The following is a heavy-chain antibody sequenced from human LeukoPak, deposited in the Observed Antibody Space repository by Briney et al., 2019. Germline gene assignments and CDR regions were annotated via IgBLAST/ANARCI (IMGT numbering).Heavy chain of an antibody. CDR1: GGSISTSSYY. J-gene: IGHJ3*02. Sequence: PSDTLSLTCTVSGGSISTSSYYWGWIRQPPGKGLECIRNIYYSGSTYYNPSLKSRVTISVDTSRNQFSLKLSSVTAADTAVYYCARDGNYYDTSGYYFSAFDIWGQGTMVTVSS. D-gene: IGHD3-22*01. CDR3: ARDGNYYDTSGYYFSAFDI. CDR2: IYYSGST. V-gene: IGHV4-39*07.